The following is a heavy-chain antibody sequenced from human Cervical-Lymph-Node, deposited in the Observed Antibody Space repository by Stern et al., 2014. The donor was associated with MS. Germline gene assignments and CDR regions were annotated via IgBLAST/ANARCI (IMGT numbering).Heavy chain of an antibody. Sequence: QLQLQESGPGLVKPSETLSLTCTVSGGSISSSSYYWGWIRQPPGKGLEWIGRIYYNGSTYYNPPIRSRVTISVDPSKTQSSLKRSSGTAADTAVYYCARHLEWFGGYWGQGTLVTVSS. V-gene: IGHV4-39*01. D-gene: IGHD3-10*01. J-gene: IGHJ4*02. CDR2: IYYNGST. CDR1: GGSISSSSYY. CDR3: ARHLEWFGGY.